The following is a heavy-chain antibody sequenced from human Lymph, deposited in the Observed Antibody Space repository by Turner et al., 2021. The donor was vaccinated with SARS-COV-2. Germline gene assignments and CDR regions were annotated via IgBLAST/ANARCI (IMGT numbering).Heavy chain of an antibody. CDR1: GYSCTGCY. CDR2: INPISGGT. Sequence: QVQLVQSGAEAKKPGASGDVPCRACGYSCTGCYMHWVRQAPGQGLEWMGWINPISGGTYGARKFQGRVTMSRDTSISTAYMEQSRLRLDDTAVEYWARDVERYNEVGSGDSGGYGLDVWGQGTTVTVSS. J-gene: IGHJ6*02. CDR3: ARDVERYNEVGSGDSGGYGLDV. V-gene: IGHV1-2*02. D-gene: IGHD3-3*01.